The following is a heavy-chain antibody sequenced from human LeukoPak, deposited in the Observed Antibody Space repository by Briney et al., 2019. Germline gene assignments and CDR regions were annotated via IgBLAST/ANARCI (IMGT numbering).Heavy chain of an antibody. CDR2: INTNGGST. V-gene: IGHV3-64*01. D-gene: IGHD5-18*01. J-gene: IGHJ4*02. Sequence: PGWSLRLSCAGSGFTFSRYAMHWVRQAPGKGLEVVSAINTNGGSTYYANSVKGRFTISRDNSKNTLYLQMGSLRAEDLAVYYWARVSGVQLGLPPDSGGKGTLVTVYS. CDR1: GFTFSRYA. CDR3: ARVSGVQLGLPPDS.